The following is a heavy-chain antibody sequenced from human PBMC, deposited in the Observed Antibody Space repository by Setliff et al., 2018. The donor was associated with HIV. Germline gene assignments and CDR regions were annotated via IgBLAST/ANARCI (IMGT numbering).Heavy chain of an antibody. J-gene: IGHJ4*02. V-gene: IGHV3-21*01. CDR1: GFTFSAYT. Sequence: GESLRLSCAASGFTFSAYTMNWVRQAPGKGPEWVSSFSSGSSYIYYADSVKGRFTISRDNAKNSLYLQMNSLRVEDTAVYYCATEARHHGSALDPFDCWGQGTLVTVSS. CDR3: ATEARHHGSALDPFDC. D-gene: IGHD1-1*01. CDR2: FSSGSSYI.